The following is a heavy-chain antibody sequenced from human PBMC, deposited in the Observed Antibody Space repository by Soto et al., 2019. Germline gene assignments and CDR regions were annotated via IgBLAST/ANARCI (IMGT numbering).Heavy chain of an antibody. Sequence: QVQLRQSGPGLVKPSGTLSLTCFVSGTSISSTYWWTWVRQSPGKGLEWIGEIHHTGGTNYNPALKTRLTKSVHNANNQFSLRLTSVTAADSAIYYCATLPPRVVVALAEFTSWGQGSLVTVSS. CDR2: IHHTGGT. CDR3: ATLPPRVVVALAEFTS. J-gene: IGHJ5*02. CDR1: GTSISSTYW. D-gene: IGHD2-21*01. V-gene: IGHV4-4*02.